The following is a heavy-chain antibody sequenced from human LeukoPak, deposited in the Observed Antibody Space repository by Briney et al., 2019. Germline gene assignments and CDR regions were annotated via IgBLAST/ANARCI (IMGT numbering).Heavy chain of an antibody. CDR2: ISYDGSNK. CDR3: ARGDYYGSPFDY. J-gene: IGHJ4*02. V-gene: IGHV3-30*03. D-gene: IGHD3-10*01. Sequence: GRSLRLSCAASGFTFSSYGMHWVRQAPGKGLEWVAVISYDGSNKYYADSVQGRFTISRDNSKNTLYLQMNSLRVEDTAVYYCARGDYYGSPFDYWGQGTLVTVSS. CDR1: GFTFSSYG.